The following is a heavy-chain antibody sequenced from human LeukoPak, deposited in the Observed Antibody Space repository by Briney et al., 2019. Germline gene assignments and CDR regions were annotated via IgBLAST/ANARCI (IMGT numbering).Heavy chain of an antibody. Sequence: PSETLSLTCTVSGGSISSYYWSWLRQPPGKGLEWIGYIYYSGSTNYNPSLKSRVTISVDTSKNQFSLKLSSVTAADTAVYYCARGGYGDSYYYYYMDVWGKGTTVTVSS. D-gene: IGHD4-17*01. CDR3: ARGGYGDSYYYYYMDV. J-gene: IGHJ6*03. CDR1: GGSISSYY. V-gene: IGHV4-59*01. CDR2: IYYSGST.